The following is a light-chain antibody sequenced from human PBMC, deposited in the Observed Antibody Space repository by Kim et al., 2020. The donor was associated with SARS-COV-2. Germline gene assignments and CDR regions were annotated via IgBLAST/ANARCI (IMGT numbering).Light chain of an antibody. CDR1: RSNIGINF. CDR2: SNN. J-gene: IGLJ2*01. Sequence: GPRVTTSCPGSRSNIGINFVYPYHQLPGPAPKLLIYSNNQRPSGVPDRFSGSKSGTSGSLAISGLRSEDEADYYCAAWDDSLSGVLFGGGNQLTVL. CDR3: AAWDDSLSGVL. V-gene: IGLV1-47*02.